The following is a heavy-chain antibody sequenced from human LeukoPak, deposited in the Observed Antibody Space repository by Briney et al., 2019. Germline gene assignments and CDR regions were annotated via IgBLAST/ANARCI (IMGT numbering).Heavy chain of an antibody. CDR2: IKQDGSEK. CDR3: ARGRGHSYGFRYYGMDV. V-gene: IGHV3-7*04. J-gene: IGHJ6*02. Sequence: GGSLRLSCAASGFTFSSYWMSWVRQAPGKGLEWVANIKQDGSEKYYVDSVKGRFTISRDNAKNSLYLQMNSLRAEDTAVYYCARGRGHSYGFRYYGMDVWGQGTTVTVS. CDR1: GFTFSSYW. D-gene: IGHD5-18*01.